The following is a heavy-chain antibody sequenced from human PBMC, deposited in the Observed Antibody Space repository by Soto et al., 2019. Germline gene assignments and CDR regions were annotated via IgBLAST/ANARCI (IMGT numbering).Heavy chain of an antibody. CDR2: MNPNSGNT. J-gene: IGHJ6*02. CDR1: GYTFTSYD. Sequence: ASVKVSCKGSGYTFTSYDLNWVRQATGQGLEWVGWMNPNSGNTGYAQKLPGRVTMTRXTXISTAYMKLSSLGSDVQTGNYCARGGGXGYSSNWSETIYYYYYGMEVSAQVTTVTVAS. CDR3: ARGGGXGYSSNWSETIYYYYYGMEV. V-gene: IGHV1-8*01. D-gene: IGHD6-13*01.